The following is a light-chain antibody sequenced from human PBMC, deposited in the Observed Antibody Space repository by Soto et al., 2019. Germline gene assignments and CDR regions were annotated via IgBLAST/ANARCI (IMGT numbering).Light chain of an antibody. J-gene: IGKJ5*01. CDR2: AAS. CDR3: QQSYSTPIT. V-gene: IGKV1-39*01. CDR1: QSISSY. Sequence: DIQMKHSPSSLSASLGDRFTITCRASQSISSYLNWYQQKPGKAPKLLIYAASSLQSGVPSRFSGSGSGTDFTLTISSLQPEDFATYYCQQSYSTPITVGQGTRLEVK.